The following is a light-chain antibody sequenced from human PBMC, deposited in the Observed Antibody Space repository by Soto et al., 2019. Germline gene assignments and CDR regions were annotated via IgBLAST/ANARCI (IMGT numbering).Light chain of an antibody. V-gene: IGKV3-11*01. CDR2: DTS. CDR3: QQRSSWPIT. Sequence: EIVLTQSPATLSLSPGERATLSCRASQSVSNYLIWYQQKPGQSPRLLIYDTSNRATGIPARFSGSGSGTDFTLTISNLESAEFAVYYCQQRSSWPITFGQGTRLEIK. J-gene: IGKJ5*01. CDR1: QSVSNY.